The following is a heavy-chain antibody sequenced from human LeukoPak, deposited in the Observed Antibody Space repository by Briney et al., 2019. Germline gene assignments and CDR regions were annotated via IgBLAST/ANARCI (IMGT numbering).Heavy chain of an antibody. CDR2: IIPIFGTA. Sequence: GASVKVSCKASGGTFSSYAISWVRQAPGQRLEWMGGIIPIFGTANYAQKFQGRVTITADESTSTAYMELSSLRSEDTAVYYCARPWQQLSQADAFDIWGQGTMVTVSS. CDR3: ARPWQQLSQADAFDI. V-gene: IGHV1-69*13. J-gene: IGHJ3*02. D-gene: IGHD6-13*01. CDR1: GGTFSSYA.